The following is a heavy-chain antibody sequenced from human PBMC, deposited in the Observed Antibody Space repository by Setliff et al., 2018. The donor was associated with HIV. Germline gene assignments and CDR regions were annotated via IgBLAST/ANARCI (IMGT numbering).Heavy chain of an antibody. Sequence: ASVKVSCKASGYTFTGYYMHWVRQAPGQGLEWMGWINPNNGGTNYAQKFQGRVTMTRDASISTAYMELSRLRSDDTAVYYCARRGVFDAFDIWGQGTMVTVSS. D-gene: IGHD6-13*01. CDR1: GYTFTGYY. CDR3: ARRGVFDAFDI. V-gene: IGHV1-2*02. CDR2: INPNNGGT. J-gene: IGHJ3*02.